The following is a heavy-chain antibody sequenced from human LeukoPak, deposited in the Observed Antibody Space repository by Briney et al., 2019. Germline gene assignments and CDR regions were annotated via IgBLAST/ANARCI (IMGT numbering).Heavy chain of an antibody. J-gene: IGHJ4*02. CDR2: IYYSGST. CDR3: ARLVVVAATPAYLFDY. CDR1: GGSISSYY. V-gene: IGHV4-59*08. D-gene: IGHD2-15*01. Sequence: KPSETLSLTCTVSGGSISSYYWSWIRQPPGKGLEWIGYIYYSGSTNYSPSLKSRVTISVDTSKNQFSLKLSSVTAADTAVYYCARLVVVAATPAYLFDYWGQGTLVTVSS.